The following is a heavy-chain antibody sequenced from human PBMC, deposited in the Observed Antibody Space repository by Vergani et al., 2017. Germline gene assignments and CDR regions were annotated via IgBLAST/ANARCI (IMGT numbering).Heavy chain of an antibody. CDR2: IYYSGST. V-gene: IGHV4-59*04. J-gene: IGHJ6*03. CDR3: ARHKEQLVPGNYYYYYYMDV. CDR1: GGSLSGYY. Sequence: QVQLQESGPGLVRPSQTLSLTCAVYGGSLSGYYWSWIRLAPGKGLEWIGTIYYSGSTYYNPSLKSRVTISVDTSKNQFSLKLNSVTAADTAVYYCARHKEQLVPGNYYYYYYMDVWGKGTTVTVSS. D-gene: IGHD6-13*01.